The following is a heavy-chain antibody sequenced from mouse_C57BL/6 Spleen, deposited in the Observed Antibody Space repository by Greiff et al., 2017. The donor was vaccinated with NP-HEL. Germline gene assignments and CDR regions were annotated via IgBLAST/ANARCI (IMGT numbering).Heavy chain of an antibody. Sequence: VQLQQPGAELVRPGSSVKLSCKASGYTFTSYWMHWVKQRPIQGLEWIGNIDPSDSETHYNQKFKDKATLTVDKSSSTAYMQLSSLTSEDSAVYYCASGVIYYHYAMDYWGQGTSVTVSS. CDR2: IDPSDSET. D-gene: IGHD2-1*01. J-gene: IGHJ4*01. V-gene: IGHV1-52*01. CDR3: ASGVIYYHYAMDY. CDR1: GYTFTSYW.